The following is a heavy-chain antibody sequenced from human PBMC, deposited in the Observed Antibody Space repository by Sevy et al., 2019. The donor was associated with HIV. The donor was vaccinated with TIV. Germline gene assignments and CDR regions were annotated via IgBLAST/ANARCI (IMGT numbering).Heavy chain of an antibody. CDR3: ARDYNSGWRKFNLFDP. CDR2: ISSTSSYI. V-gene: IGHV3-21*01. J-gene: IGHJ5*02. CDR1: GFTFSTYS. Sequence: GGSLRLSCAASGFTFSTYSMNWVRQAPGKGLEWVSSISSTSSYIDYAYSVKGRFTISRDNAKNSLYLQMNNLRAEDTAVYSFARDYNSGWRKFNLFDPWGQGTLVTVSS. D-gene: IGHD6-19*01.